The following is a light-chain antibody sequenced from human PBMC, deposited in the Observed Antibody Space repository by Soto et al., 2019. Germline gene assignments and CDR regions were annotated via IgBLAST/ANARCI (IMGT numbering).Light chain of an antibody. Sequence: QSVLTQPPSASGTPGQRVTISCSGSSSNIGSNYVYWYQQLPGTAPKLLIYSNNQRPSGVPDRFSGSESGTSASLAISGLRSEDEADYYCAAWDDSLSGPGVFGGGTKVTVL. J-gene: IGLJ3*02. V-gene: IGLV1-47*02. CDR2: SNN. CDR1: SSNIGSNY. CDR3: AAWDDSLSGPGV.